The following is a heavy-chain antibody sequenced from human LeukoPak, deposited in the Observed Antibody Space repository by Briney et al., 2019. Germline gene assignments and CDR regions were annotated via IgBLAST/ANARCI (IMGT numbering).Heavy chain of an antibody. CDR3: ARGRYCSETSCSDFDS. CDR1: GYSFTGYF. Sequence: ASVKVSCKASGYSFTGYFIHWVRQAPGQGLEWMGCIDPNSGDTKYAQKFQGRVSMPRDTSTRTAYMELSRLTSDDTAVYYCARGRYCSETSCSDFDSWGQGTLVTVSS. J-gene: IGHJ4*02. D-gene: IGHD2-2*01. V-gene: IGHV1-2*02. CDR2: IDPNSGDT.